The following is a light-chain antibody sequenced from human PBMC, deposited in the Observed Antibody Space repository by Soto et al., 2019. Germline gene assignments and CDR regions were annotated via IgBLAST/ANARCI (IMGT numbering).Light chain of an antibody. J-gene: IGLJ2*01. CDR3: SAYAGSSAPVL. Sequence: QSALTQPPSASGTPGQSVTIPCTGTSSDVGDYNYVSWYQQHPGKAPKLMIYEVSRRPSGVPDRFSGSKSGNTASLTVSGLQAEDEADYYCSAYAGSSAPVLFGGGTKLTVL. CDR1: SSDVGDYNY. V-gene: IGLV2-8*01. CDR2: EVS.